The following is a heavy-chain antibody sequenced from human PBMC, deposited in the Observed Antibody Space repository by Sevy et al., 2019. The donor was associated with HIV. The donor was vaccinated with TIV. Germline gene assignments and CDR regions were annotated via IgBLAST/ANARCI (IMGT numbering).Heavy chain of an antibody. V-gene: IGHV3-11*01. Sequence: GGSLRLSCAASKFTFSDYYMSWIRQAPGKGLEWVSYISNSGSTIYYADSVKGRFTISRDNAQGSMDLQMNRLGAEDTAVYYCAREGDLRYFDFWGRGTLVTVSS. J-gene: IGHJ2*01. CDR3: AREGDLRYFDF. D-gene: IGHD3-10*01. CDR1: KFTFSDYY. CDR2: ISNSGSTI.